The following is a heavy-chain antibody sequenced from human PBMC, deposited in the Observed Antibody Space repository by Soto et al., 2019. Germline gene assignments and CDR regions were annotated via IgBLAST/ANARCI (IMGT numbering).Heavy chain of an antibody. CDR1: GFTFSTYA. CDR2: ISSADDT. Sequence: EVQLLESGGGLVQPGGSLRLSCAASGFTFSTYAMSWVRQAPGRGLEWVSTISSADDTYYAVSVKGRFTISRDNSKNTLYLQMNSLRGEDTAVYYCAKGEAVAGTEFDYWVEGTLVTVSS. J-gene: IGHJ4*02. CDR3: AKGEAVAGTEFDY. D-gene: IGHD6-13*01. V-gene: IGHV3-23*01.